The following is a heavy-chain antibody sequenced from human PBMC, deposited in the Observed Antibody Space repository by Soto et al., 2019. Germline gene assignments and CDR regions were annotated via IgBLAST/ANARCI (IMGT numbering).Heavy chain of an antibody. D-gene: IGHD3-3*01. CDR2: IRSKGYGGTT. CDR3: TTDPNFDFSCAGYYYYYMDV. Sequence: GGELRLWCRGSGVMLGEYAMSWFRQATGKGLEWVGVIRSKGYGGTTEYAGCVKGRFTMSRGESKSIAYLQMKRRKTEDTAVYYCTTDPNFDFSCAGYYYYYMDVPNKGTTVTVSS. V-gene: IGHV3-49*03. CDR1: GVMLGEYA. J-gene: IGHJ6*03.